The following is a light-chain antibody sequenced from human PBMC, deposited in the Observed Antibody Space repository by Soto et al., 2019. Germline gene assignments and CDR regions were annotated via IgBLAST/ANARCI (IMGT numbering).Light chain of an antibody. J-gene: IGLJ1*01. CDR3: RSYTSSSTYV. CDR1: SSDVGGYNY. CDR2: DVS. V-gene: IGLV2-14*01. Sequence: QSALTQPASVSGSPGQSITISCTGTSSDVGGYNYVSWYQQHPGTAPKLMIYDVSNRPSGVSNRFSGSKSGNTASLTSSGLQAEDEADYYCRSYTSSSTYVFGTGTKLTVL.